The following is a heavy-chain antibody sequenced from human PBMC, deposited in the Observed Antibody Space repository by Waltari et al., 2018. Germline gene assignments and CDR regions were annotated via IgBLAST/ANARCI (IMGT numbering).Heavy chain of an antibody. V-gene: IGHV4-59*01. CDR3: ARDRYCSGGSCYGGGGAFDI. D-gene: IGHD2-15*01. CDR2: IYSSGTT. Sequence: QVQLQESGPGLVKPSETLSLTCTVSGGSISRYDWSWIRQPPGKGLEWIGYIYSSGTTNNNPSLKSRVTISVDTSKNQFSLKLSSVTAADTAVYYCARDRYCSGGSCYGGGGAFDIWGQGTMVTVSS. CDR1: GGSISRYD. J-gene: IGHJ3*02.